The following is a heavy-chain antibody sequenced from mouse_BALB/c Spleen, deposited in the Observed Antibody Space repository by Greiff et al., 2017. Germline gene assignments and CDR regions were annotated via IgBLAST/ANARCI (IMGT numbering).Heavy chain of an antibody. Sequence: DVHLVESGGGLVKPGGSLKLSCAASGFTFSDYYMYWVRQTPEKRLEWVATISDGGSYTYYPDSVKGRFTISRDNAKNNLYLQMSSLKSEDTAMYYCAREGVGATGAMDYWGQGTSVTVSS. V-gene: IGHV5-4*02. CDR2: ISDGGSYT. J-gene: IGHJ4*01. CDR1: GFTFSDYY. D-gene: IGHD3-1*01. CDR3: AREGVGATGAMDY.